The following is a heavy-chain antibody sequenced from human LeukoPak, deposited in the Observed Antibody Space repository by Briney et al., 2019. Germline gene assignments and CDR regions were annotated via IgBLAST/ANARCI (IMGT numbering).Heavy chain of an antibody. CDR1: EFSFSSYS. D-gene: IGHD3-10*01. CDR3: ASLLTPYHGSGGGGMDV. J-gene: IGHJ6*02. V-gene: IGHV3-74*01. CDR2: ISGDGSGT. Sequence: GGSLRLSCAASEFSFSSYSMNWVRHAPGKELVWVSRISGDGSGTSYADSVKGRFTISRDNAKDTLYLQMTSLRVEDTAVYSCASLLTPYHGSGGGGMDVWGQGTTVTVSS.